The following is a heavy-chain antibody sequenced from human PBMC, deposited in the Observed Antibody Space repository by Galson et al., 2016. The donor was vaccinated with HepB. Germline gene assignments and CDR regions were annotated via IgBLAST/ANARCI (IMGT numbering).Heavy chain of an antibody. CDR1: GYSFTGYY. CDR2: IDPNSGVT. CDR3: ARDNRRQLVFDY. D-gene: IGHD1-1*01. Sequence: SVKVSCKASGYSFTGYYMHWVRQAPGQGLEWMGWIDPNSGVTNYALKFQGRVTMTRDTSITTAYMELSRLRSDDTAVYYCARDNRRQLVFDYWGQGTLVTVSS. V-gene: IGHV1-2*02. J-gene: IGHJ4*02.